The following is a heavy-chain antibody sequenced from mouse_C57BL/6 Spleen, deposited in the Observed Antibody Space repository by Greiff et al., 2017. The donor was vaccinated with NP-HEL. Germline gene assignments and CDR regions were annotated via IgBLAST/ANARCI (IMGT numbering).Heavy chain of an antibody. V-gene: IGHV1-80*01. D-gene: IGHD5-1*01. Sequence: VQLQQSGAELVKPGASVKISCKASGYAFSSYWMNWVKQRPGKGLEWIGQIYPADGDTNYNGKFKGKATLTADKSSSTAYMQLSSLTSEDSAVYFCARVGEYTYAMAYWGQRTSVTVSS. J-gene: IGHJ4*01. CDR3: ARVGEYTYAMAY. CDR2: IYPADGDT. CDR1: GYAFSSYW.